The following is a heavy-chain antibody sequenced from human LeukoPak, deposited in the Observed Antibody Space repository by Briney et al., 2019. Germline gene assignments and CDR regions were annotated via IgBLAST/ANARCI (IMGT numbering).Heavy chain of an antibody. V-gene: IGHV1-69*13. D-gene: IGHD6-6*01. CDR3: ARDRIEQLVLMDY. Sequence: SVKVSCKASGGTFSSYAFSWVRQAPGQGLEWMGGIIPLFGTVNYAQKFQDRVTITADESTSTAYMELSSLRSEDTAVYYCARDRIEQLVLMDYWGQGTLVTVSS. J-gene: IGHJ4*02. CDR1: GGTFSSYA. CDR2: IIPLFGTV.